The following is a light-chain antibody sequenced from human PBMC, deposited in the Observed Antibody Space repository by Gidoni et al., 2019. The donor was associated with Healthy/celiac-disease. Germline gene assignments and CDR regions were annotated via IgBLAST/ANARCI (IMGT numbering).Light chain of an antibody. CDR3: QAWDSSVV. CDR1: KLGDKY. Sequence: SYELTQTPSVSVSPGQTASITCSGDKLGDKYACWYQQKPGQSPVLVIYQDSKRPSGIPERFSGSNSGNTATLTISGTQAMDEADYYCQAWDSSVVFGGGTKLTV. J-gene: IGLJ2*01. V-gene: IGLV3-1*01. CDR2: QDS.